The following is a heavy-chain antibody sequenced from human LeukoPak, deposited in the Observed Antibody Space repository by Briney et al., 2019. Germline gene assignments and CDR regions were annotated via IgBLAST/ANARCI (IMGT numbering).Heavy chain of an antibody. CDR1: EFTFTSYE. Sequence: GGSLRLSCAASEFTFTSYELNWVRQAPGKGLEWVSVIYSGGSTYYADSVKGRFTISRHNSKNTLYLQMNSLRAEDTAVYYCARLYGTFLEWSPYFDYWGQGTLVTVSS. J-gene: IGHJ4*02. V-gene: IGHV3-53*04. CDR3: ARLYGTFLEWSPYFDY. CDR2: IYSGGST. D-gene: IGHD3-3*02.